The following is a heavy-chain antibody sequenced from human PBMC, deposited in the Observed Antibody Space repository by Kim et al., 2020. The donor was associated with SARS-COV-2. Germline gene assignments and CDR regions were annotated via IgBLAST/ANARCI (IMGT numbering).Heavy chain of an antibody. Sequence: GGSLRLSCEASGFTVSSSYMNWVRQAPGKGLEWVSIIYRGGNTYYAESVKGRFTISRDNSKNTLFLQMNSLRAEDTAVYYCARRIPTSWDLDYWGQGTLVTGSS. V-gene: IGHV3-66*02. D-gene: IGHD2-2*01. CDR3: ARRIPTSWDLDY. J-gene: IGHJ4*02. CDR2: IYRGGNT. CDR1: GFTVSSSY.